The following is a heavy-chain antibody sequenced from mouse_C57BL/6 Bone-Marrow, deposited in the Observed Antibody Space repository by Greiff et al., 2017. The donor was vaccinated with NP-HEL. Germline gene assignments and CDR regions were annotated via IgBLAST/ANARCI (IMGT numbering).Heavy chain of an antibody. Sequence: QVQLQQSGAELARPGASVKLSCTASGYTFTSYGISWVKQRPGQGLEWIGEIYPRSGNTYYNEKFKGKATLTADKSSSTAYMELRSLTSEDSAGYFCARWAQARAYWGQGTLVTVSA. D-gene: IGHD3-2*02. CDR1: GYTFTSYG. CDR3: ARWAQARAY. V-gene: IGHV1-81*01. CDR2: IYPRSGNT. J-gene: IGHJ3*01.